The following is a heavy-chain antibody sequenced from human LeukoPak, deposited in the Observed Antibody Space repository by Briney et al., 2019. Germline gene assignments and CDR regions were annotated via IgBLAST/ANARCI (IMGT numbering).Heavy chain of an antibody. CDR2: ISSSSSTI. Sequence: GGSLRLSCAASGFTLCRYSMIWLRQAPGKGLEWVSYISSSSSTIYYADSVKGRFTISRDDAKNSMNLQMNSLRDEDTAVYYCAGDSTYFYDSIGYQNCLDLGGQGTLVTVSS. V-gene: IGHV3-48*02. CDR3: AGDSTYFYDSIGYQNCLDL. D-gene: IGHD3-22*01. CDR1: GFTLCRYS. J-gene: IGHJ4*02.